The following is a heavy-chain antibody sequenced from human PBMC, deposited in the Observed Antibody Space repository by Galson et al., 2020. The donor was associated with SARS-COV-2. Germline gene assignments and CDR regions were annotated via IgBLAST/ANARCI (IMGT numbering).Heavy chain of an antibody. CDR1: RFPFDGYS. D-gene: IGHD3-10*01. J-gene: IGHJ5*02. CDR3: ARDRIRAGPPGDWFDP. CDR2: ISSVSSYI. Sequence: GGSLRLSCAASRFPFDGYSMNWVRQAPGKGPEWVAYISSVSSYIYYADSVKGRFTISRDNAKNSLYLRMNSLRVEDTALYYCARDRIRAGPPGDWFDPWGQGTLVTVSS. V-gene: IGHV3-21*01.